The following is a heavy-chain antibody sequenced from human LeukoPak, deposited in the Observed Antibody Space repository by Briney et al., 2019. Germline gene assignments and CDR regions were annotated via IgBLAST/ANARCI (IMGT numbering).Heavy chain of an antibody. D-gene: IGHD3-9*01. Sequence: SETLSLTCTVSGGSISSGGYYWSWIRQHPGKGLEWIGYIYYSGSTYYNPSLKSRVTISVDTSKNQFSLKLSSVTAADTAVYYCAREAGHDILTGYYNDNWFDPWGQGTLVTVSS. CDR3: AREAGHDILTGYYNDNWFDP. J-gene: IGHJ5*02. CDR2: IYYSGST. V-gene: IGHV4-31*03. CDR1: GGSISSGGYY.